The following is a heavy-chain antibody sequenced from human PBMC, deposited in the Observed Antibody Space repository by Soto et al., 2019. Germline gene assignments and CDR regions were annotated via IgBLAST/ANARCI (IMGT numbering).Heavy chain of an antibody. J-gene: IGHJ4*02. CDR1: GFTLNYYW. CDR3: AKDSDSGHFDY. D-gene: IGHD6-19*01. CDR2: ISYDGINK. V-gene: IGHV3-30*18. Sequence: GGSLRLSCEASGFTLNYYWMHWVRQAPGKGLEWVAVISYDGINKYYTDSVKGRFTISRDNSKNMLYLQMNSLRPEDTAVYYCAKDSDSGHFDYWGQGTLVTVSS.